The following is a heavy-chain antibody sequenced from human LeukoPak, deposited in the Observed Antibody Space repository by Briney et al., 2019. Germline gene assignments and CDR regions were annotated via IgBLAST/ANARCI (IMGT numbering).Heavy chain of an antibody. CDR1: GGSISSYY. Sequence: SETLSLTCTVSGGSISSYYWSWIRQPAGKGLEWIGRINTSGSTNYNPSLRSRVTMSVDTSKNQFSLKLSSVTAADTAVYYCARSDCGGDCYSPYYYGMDVWGQGTTVTVSS. D-gene: IGHD2-21*02. CDR2: INTSGST. J-gene: IGHJ6*02. CDR3: ARSDCGGDCYSPYYYGMDV. V-gene: IGHV4-4*07.